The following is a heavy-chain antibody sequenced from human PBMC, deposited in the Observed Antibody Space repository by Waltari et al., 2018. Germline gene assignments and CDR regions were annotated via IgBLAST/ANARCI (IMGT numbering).Heavy chain of an antibody. CDR3: ARPDCSGGSCYGG. D-gene: IGHD2-15*01. V-gene: IGHV4-39*07. J-gene: IGHJ4*02. CDR1: GGSISSSSYY. Sequence: QLQLQESGPGLVKPSETLSLTCTVSGGSISSSSYYWGWIRQPPGKWLEWIGSIYYSGSTSYTPSLKSRVTISVDTSKNQFSLKLSSVTAADTAVYYCARPDCSGGSCYGGWGQGTLVTVSS. CDR2: IYYSGST.